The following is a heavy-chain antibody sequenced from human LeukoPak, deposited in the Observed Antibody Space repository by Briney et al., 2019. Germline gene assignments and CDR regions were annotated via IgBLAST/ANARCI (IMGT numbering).Heavy chain of an antibody. Sequence: GGSLRLSCAASGFSFSSYWMSWVRQAPGKGLEWVSYISSSGSTIYYADSVKGRFTISRDNAKNSLYLQMNSLRAEDTAVYYCARDAHDYGGRNDYWGQGTLVTVSS. CDR2: ISSSGSTI. J-gene: IGHJ4*02. V-gene: IGHV3-48*04. CDR1: GFSFSSYW. D-gene: IGHD4-23*01. CDR3: ARDAHDYGGRNDY.